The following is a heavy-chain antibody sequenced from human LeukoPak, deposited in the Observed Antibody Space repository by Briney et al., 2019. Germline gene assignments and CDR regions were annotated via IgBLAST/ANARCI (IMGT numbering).Heavy chain of an antibody. V-gene: IGHV1-2*06. CDR3: ARDDDYGGKEFDY. D-gene: IGHD4-23*01. J-gene: IGHJ4*02. CDR1: GYTFTGYY. Sequence: GASVKVSCKASGYTFTGYYMHWVRQAPGQGLEWMGRINPNSGGTNYAQKFQGRVTMTRDTSISTAYMELSRLRSDDTAVYYCARDDDYGGKEFDYWGQGTLVTVSS. CDR2: INPNSGGT.